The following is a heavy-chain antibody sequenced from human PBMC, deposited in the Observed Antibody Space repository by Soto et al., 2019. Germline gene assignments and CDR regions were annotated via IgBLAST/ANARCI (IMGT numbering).Heavy chain of an antibody. J-gene: IGHJ4*02. Sequence: QVQLQESGPGQVKASQTLSLTCTVSGVSMSSGGYYWSWIRQHPGKGLEWLGYIYYSGSTYYNPSFKSRVIISVDTSKNQFSLKLSSVTAADTAVYYCASSFYGAGSYCLDYWGQGTLVTVSS. CDR3: ASSFYGAGSYCLDY. CDR1: GVSMSSGGYY. V-gene: IGHV4-31*03. CDR2: IYYSGST. D-gene: IGHD3-10*01.